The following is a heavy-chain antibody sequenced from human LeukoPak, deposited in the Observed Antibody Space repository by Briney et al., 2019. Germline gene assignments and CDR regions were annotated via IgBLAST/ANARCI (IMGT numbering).Heavy chain of an antibody. D-gene: IGHD6-6*01. Sequence: GGSLRLSCAASGFTFSDYYMSWIRQAPGKGLEWVSYISSSGSTTYYADSVKGRFTISRDNAKNSLYLQMNSLRAEDTAVYYCAREVRSTTIAARRVYYFDYWGQGTLVTVSS. CDR1: GFTFSDYY. J-gene: IGHJ4*02. CDR3: AREVRSTTIAARRVYYFDY. CDR2: ISSSGSTT. V-gene: IGHV3-11*04.